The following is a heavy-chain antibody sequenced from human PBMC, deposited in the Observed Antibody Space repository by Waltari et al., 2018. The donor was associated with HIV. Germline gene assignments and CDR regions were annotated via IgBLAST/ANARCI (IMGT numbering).Heavy chain of an antibody. CDR1: GGSMNTSDSY. CDR2: IHYNGRT. V-gene: IGHV4-39*07. Sequence: LQESGPRLRKPSETLSPTCTISGGSMNTSDSYWGWVRQPPGKGLEWIGNIHYNGRTFYNPSLQSRVTLSLDKSDNQFFLNFISVIAADTAVYYCARDSGLFMYDSRRAVLNWFDPWGQGLLVTVSS. J-gene: IGHJ5*02. D-gene: IGHD3-9*01. CDR3: ARDSGLFMYDSRRAVLNWFDP.